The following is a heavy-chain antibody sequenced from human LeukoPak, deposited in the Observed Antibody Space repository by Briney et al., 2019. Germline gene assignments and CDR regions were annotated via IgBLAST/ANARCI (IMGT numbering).Heavy chain of an antibody. D-gene: IGHD4-23*01. CDR1: GGSISSGDYY. CDR3: ARGLGTVVTSYFDY. Sequence: SETLSLTCTVSGGSISSGDYYWSWIRQPPGKGLEWIGYIYYSGSTYYNPSLKSRVTISVDTSKNQFSLKLSSVTAADTAVYHCARGLGTVVTSYFDYWGQGTLVTVSS. V-gene: IGHV4-30-4*01. CDR2: IYYSGST. J-gene: IGHJ4*02.